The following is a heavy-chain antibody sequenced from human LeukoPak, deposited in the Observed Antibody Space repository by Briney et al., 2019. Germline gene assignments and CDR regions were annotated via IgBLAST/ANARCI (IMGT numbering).Heavy chain of an antibody. D-gene: IGHD3-10*01. CDR2: MNPNSGNT. CDR1: GYTFTRYD. CDR3: ARVSGSGRSYWYFDL. V-gene: IGHV1-8*03. J-gene: IGHJ2*01. Sequence: GASVKVSCKASGYTFTRYDINWVRQATGQGLEWMGWMNPNSGNTGYAQKFQGRVTITRNTSINTAYMELSSLRSEDTAVYYCARVSGSGRSYWYFDLWGRGTLVTVSS.